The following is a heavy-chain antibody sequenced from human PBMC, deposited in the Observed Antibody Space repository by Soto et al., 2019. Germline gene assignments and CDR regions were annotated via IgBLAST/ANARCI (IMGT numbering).Heavy chain of an antibody. Sequence: QVQLQESGPRLVKPSSTLSLTCTVSGDSITNCYWSWIRQPPGEGLERMGYSHHIATTNYIPSIQSPLTMSVDTSKNEFSLRRSSVTAADTAVYFCAREKGTDGYDHSPGGMDYWGQGTLVTVSS. CDR2: SHHIATT. D-gene: IGHD2-21*02. V-gene: IGHV4-59*01. CDR3: AREKGTDGYDHSPGGMDY. CDR1: GDSITNCY. J-gene: IGHJ4*02.